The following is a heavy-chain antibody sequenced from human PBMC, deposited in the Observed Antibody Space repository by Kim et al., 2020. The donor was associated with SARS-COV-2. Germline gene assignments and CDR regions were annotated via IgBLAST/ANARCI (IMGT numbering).Heavy chain of an antibody. CDR3: ARAFGELLSIPYNWFDP. V-gene: IGHV3-7*01. CDR2: IKQDGSEK. Sequence: GGSLRLSCAASGFTFSSYWMSWVRQAPGKGLEWVANIKQDGSEKYYVDSVKGRFTISRDNAKNSLYLQMNSLRAEDTAVYYCARAFGELLSIPYNWFDPWGQGTLVTVSS. CDR1: GFTFSSYW. D-gene: IGHD3-10*01. J-gene: IGHJ5*02.